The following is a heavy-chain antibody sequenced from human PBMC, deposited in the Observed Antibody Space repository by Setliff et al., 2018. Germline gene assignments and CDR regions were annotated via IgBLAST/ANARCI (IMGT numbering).Heavy chain of an antibody. V-gene: IGHV3-21*01. CDR3: ARAADSYGPPRSYMDV. Sequence: LRLSCAASGFTFSSYSLNWVRQAPGKGLEWVSSISSSSSYIYYADSVQGRFTISRDNAKNPLYLQMNSLRAEDTAVYYCARAADSYGPPRSYMDVWGKGTTVTVSS. J-gene: IGHJ6*03. CDR2: ISSSSSYI. CDR1: GFTFSSYS. D-gene: IGHD5-18*01.